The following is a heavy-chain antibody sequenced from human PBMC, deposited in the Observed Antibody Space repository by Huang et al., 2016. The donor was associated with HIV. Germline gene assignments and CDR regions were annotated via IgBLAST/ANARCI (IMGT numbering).Heavy chain of an antibody. CDR2: INPKRGGT. Sequence: QVQLVQSGAEVKNPGASVRVSCNASGYTFTDSNIHWVRQAPGQVLEWMGWINPKRGGTIDAQRFKGRITMTRDTTISTGHMDLRRIQSDDTAVYFCARDWSFGSSTSPADWGQGTLVTVSS. CDR1: GYTFTDSN. V-gene: IGHV1-2*02. J-gene: IGHJ4*02. D-gene: IGHD6-6*01. CDR3: ARDWSFGSSTSPAD.